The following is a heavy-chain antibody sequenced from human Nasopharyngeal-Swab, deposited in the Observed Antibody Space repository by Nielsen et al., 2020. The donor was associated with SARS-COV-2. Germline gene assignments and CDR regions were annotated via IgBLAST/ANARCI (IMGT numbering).Heavy chain of an antibody. V-gene: IGHV4-34*01. D-gene: IGHD5-24*01. CDR2: INHNERT. Sequence: SETLSLTCSVSGGSFNGFYWNWIRQPPGEGLEWIGEINHNERTNYNPSLKSRVTTSVDTSTNQVSLKLNSLTATDTAVYYCARAGRVGDAYTGLDVWGQGTTVTVSS. J-gene: IGHJ6*02. CDR3: ARAGRVGDAYTGLDV. CDR1: GGSFNGFY.